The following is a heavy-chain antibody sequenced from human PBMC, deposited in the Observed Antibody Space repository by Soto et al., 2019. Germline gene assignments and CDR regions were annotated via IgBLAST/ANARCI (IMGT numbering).Heavy chain of an antibody. J-gene: IGHJ6*02. CDR2: FDPEDGEA. Sequence: ASVKVSCKVSGYTLSDLSIHWVRQAPGKGLEWMGGFDPEDGEAIYAQKFQGRVTMTKDTSTDTSYMEVSSLRSEDTAVYYCAIKGVGHRSSSNYYYGLDVWGQGTTVTVSS. CDR3: AIKGVGHRSSSNYYYGLDV. CDR1: GYTLSDLS. D-gene: IGHD6-6*01. V-gene: IGHV1-24*01.